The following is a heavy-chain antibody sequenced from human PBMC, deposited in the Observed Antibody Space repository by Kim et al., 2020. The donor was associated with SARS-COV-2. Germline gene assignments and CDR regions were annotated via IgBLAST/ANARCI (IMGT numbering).Heavy chain of an antibody. CDR3: AREPLYSNYVWFDP. CDR2: IYTSGST. Sequence: SETLSLTCTVSGGSISSYYWSWIRQPAGKGLEWIGRIYTSGSTNYNPSLKSRVTMSVDTSKNQFSLKLSSVTAADTAVYYCAREPLYSNYVWFDPWGQGTLVTVSS. D-gene: IGHD4-4*01. J-gene: IGHJ5*02. V-gene: IGHV4-4*07. CDR1: GGSISSYY.